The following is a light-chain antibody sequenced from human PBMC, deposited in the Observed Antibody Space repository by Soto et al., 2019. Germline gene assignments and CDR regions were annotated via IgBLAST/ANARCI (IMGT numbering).Light chain of an antibody. CDR3: RQTDSTLVI. CDR1: QSISRY. V-gene: IGKV1-39*01. J-gene: IGKJ4*01. Sequence: DIPMTHSPSSLSASVGDRVTITCRASQSISRYLNWYEQKPGKAPKLLIYAASSLQSGVPSRFSGSGSGTDFTLTIISLEPEDFAIYYCRQTDSTLVIFGGGTKVAI. CDR2: AAS.